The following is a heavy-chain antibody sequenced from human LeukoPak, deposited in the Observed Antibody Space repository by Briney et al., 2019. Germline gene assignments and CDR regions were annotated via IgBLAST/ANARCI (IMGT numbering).Heavy chain of an antibody. D-gene: IGHD5-12*01. CDR3: ARARGYSGYESKWYYYGMDV. J-gene: IGHJ6*02. V-gene: IGHV3-53*01. CDR1: GFTVSSNY. Sequence: GGSLRLSCAASGFTVSSNYMSWVRQAPGKGLEWVSVIYSGGSTYYADSVKGRFTISRDNSKNTLYVQMNSLRAEDTAVYYCARARGYSGYESKWYYYGMDVWGQGTTVTASS. CDR2: IYSGGST.